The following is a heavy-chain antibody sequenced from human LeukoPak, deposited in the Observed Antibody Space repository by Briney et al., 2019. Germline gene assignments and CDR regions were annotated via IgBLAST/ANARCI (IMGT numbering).Heavy chain of an antibody. Sequence: SETLSLTCAVYGGSFSGYYWSWIRQPPGKGLEWIGEINHSGSTNYNPSLKSRVTISVDTSKNQFSLKLSSVTAADTAVYYCARGYSSSWYYNWFDPWGQGTLVTVSS. CDR1: GGSFSGYY. CDR3: ARGYSSSWYYNWFDP. J-gene: IGHJ5*02. CDR2: INHSGST. V-gene: IGHV4-34*01. D-gene: IGHD6-13*01.